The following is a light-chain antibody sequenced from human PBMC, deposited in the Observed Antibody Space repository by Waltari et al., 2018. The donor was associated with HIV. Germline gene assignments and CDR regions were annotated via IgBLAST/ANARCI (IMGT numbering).Light chain of an antibody. V-gene: IGLV2-14*03. Sequence: QSALTQPASVSGSPGQSITLSCNETTTDIGGYNYVSLYQRHPDKAPKLIIFGFSNRPSGISSRFSGSKSGNTASLTISGLQAEDEADYYCCSYTKLTTHYVLFGGGTKLTVL. CDR2: GFS. CDR3: CSYTKLTTHYVL. CDR1: TTDIGGYNY. J-gene: IGLJ2*01.